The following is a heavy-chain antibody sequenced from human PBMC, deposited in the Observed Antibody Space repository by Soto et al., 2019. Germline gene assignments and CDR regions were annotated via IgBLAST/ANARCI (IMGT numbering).Heavy chain of an antibody. J-gene: IGHJ6*02. D-gene: IGHD5-18*01. CDR2: ISYDGSNK. CDR3: ARDTAAMVTAHFYYGMDV. CDR1: GFTFSSYA. V-gene: IGHV3-30-3*01. Sequence: QVQLVESGGGVVQPGRSLRLSCAASGFTFSSYAMHWVRQAPGKGLEWVAVISYDGSNKYYADSVKGRFTISRDNSKNTLYLQTNSLRAEDTAVYYCARDTAAMVTAHFYYGMDVWGQGTTVTVSS.